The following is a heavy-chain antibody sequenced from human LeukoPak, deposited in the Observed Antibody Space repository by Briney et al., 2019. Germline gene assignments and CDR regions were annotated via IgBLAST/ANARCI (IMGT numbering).Heavy chain of an antibody. CDR3: AKDRYSSSRYSHGMDV. D-gene: IGHD6-13*01. J-gene: IGHJ6*02. CDR2: ISYDGSNK. Sequence: GRSLRLSCAASGFTFSSYGMHWVRQAPGKGLEWVAVISYDGSNKYYADSVKGRFTTSRDNSKNTLYLQMNSLRAEDAAVYYCAKDRYSSSRYSHGMDVWGQGTTVTVSS. V-gene: IGHV3-30*18. CDR1: GFTFSSYG.